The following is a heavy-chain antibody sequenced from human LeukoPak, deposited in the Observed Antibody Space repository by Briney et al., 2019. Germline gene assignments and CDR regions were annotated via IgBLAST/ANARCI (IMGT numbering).Heavy chain of an antibody. J-gene: IGHJ5*02. CDR1: GFTFSSYA. Sequence: GGSLRLSCAASGFTFSSYAMHWVRQAPGKGLEWVAVIRYDGSNKYYADSVKGRFTISRDNSKNTLYLQMNSLRAGDTAMYYCVRDNPRCCGVVPANVDDPWGQGTLVTVSS. V-gene: IGHV3-30*04. CDR3: VRDNPRCCGVVPANVDDP. D-gene: IGHD2-21*02. CDR2: IRYDGSNK.